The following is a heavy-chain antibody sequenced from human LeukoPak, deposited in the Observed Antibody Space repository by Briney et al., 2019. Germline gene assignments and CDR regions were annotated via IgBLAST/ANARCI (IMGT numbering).Heavy chain of an antibody. J-gene: IGHJ4*02. CDR2: ISTSGST. V-gene: IGHV4-61*02. Sequence: SETLSLTCTVSGGSISSGTNYWSWIRQPAGKGLEWIGRISTSGSTNYNPSLKSRVTMSVDTSKNQFSLNLSSVTAADTAVYYCASSYYDFWSGLEVFDYWGQGTLVTVSS. D-gene: IGHD3-3*01. CDR3: ASSYYDFWSGLEVFDY. CDR1: GGSISSGTNY.